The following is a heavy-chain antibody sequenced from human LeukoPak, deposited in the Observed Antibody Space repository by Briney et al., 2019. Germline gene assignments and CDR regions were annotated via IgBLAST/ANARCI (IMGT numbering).Heavy chain of an antibody. CDR2: IYSGGST. D-gene: IGHD3-3*01. Sequence: PGGSLRLSCAASTFSFSDYAMHWVRQTPGKGLEWVSVIYSGGSTYYADSVKGRFTISRDNSKNTLYLQMNSLRAEDTAAYYCARDLLEWYFDYWGQGTLVTVSS. V-gene: IGHV3-66*01. CDR3: ARDLLEWYFDY. CDR1: TFSFSDYA. J-gene: IGHJ4*02.